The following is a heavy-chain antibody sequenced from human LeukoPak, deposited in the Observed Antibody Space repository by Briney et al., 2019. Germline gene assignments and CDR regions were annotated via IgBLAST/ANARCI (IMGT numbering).Heavy chain of an antibody. CDR2: ISNDGTEK. Sequence: GGSLRLSCAASGFTVSSNYMSWVRQAPGEGLEWVAVISNDGTEKYYADSVKGRFTISRDNSENTLYLQLNSLRPEDTAVYYCARVRVILTTMASFSYWGLGTLVTVSS. CDR3: ARVRVILTTMASFSY. D-gene: IGHD3-9*01. CDR1: GFTVSSNY. J-gene: IGHJ4*02. V-gene: IGHV3-30-3*01.